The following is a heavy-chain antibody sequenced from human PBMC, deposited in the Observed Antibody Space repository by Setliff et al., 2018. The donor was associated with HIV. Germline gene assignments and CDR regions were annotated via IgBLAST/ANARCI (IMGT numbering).Heavy chain of an antibody. Sequence: SETLSLTCTVSGGSISSGSYYWSWIRQPAGKGLQWIGRIYTSGSTNYNPSLKSRVTISVDTSKNQFSLKLNSVTAADTTVYYCARIIMPRGGAFDIWGQGTMVTVSS. J-gene: IGHJ3*02. V-gene: IGHV4-61*02. CDR3: ARIIMPRGGAFDI. CDR2: IYTSGST. D-gene: IGHD3-10*01. CDR1: GGSISSGSYY.